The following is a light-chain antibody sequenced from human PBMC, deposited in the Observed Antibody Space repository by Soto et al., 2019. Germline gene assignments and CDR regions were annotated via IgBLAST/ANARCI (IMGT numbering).Light chain of an antibody. CDR3: QQYGGSPRT. CDR2: GAS. J-gene: IGKJ1*01. CDR1: QSVSNSY. Sequence: EIVLTQSPGTLSLSPGERATLSCRASQSVSNSYLAWYQQKPGQAPRLLIYGASSRATGIPDRFSGSGSGTDFTLTISRLEPEDFAVYYCQQYGGSPRTFGQGTRWISN. V-gene: IGKV3-20*01.